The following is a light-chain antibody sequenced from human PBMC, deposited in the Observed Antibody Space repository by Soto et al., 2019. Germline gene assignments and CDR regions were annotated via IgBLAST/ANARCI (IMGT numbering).Light chain of an antibody. CDR3: HQYGYSPNT. CDR1: RSVSSRY. Sequence: EIELTQSPGTLSLSPGERATLSCRASRSVSSRYLAWYQQKAGQAPRLLISGASSRATGIPDRFSGSGSGTDFTLIISRLEPEDFAMYYCHQYGYSPNTCGQGTKVEIK. V-gene: IGKV3-20*01. J-gene: IGKJ2*01. CDR2: GAS.